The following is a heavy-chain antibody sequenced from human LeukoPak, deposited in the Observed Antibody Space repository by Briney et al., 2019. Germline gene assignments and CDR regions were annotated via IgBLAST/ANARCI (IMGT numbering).Heavy chain of an antibody. D-gene: IGHD6-19*01. CDR2: ISSSSSTT. Sequence: GGSLRLSCAASGFTFSSYSMNWVRQAPGKGLEWVSYISSSSSTTYYADSVKGRFTISRDNAKNSLYLQMNSLRAEDTAVYYCARDRAYGYSTVWDFDYWGQGTLVTVSS. CDR3: ARDRAYGYSTVWDFDY. CDR1: GFTFSSYS. V-gene: IGHV3-48*01. J-gene: IGHJ4*02.